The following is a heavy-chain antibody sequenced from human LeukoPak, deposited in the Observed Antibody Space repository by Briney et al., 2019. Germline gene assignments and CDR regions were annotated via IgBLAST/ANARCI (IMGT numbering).Heavy chain of an antibody. J-gene: IGHJ3*02. CDR3: ARDTPTYYYDSSGPDAFDI. D-gene: IGHD3-22*01. CDR2: ISSSSSTI. CDR1: GFTFSSYE. V-gene: IGHV3-48*01. Sequence: GGSLRLSCAASGFTFSSYEMNWVRQAPGKGLEWVSYISSSSSTIYYADPVKGRFTISRDNAKNSLYLQMNSLRAEDTAVYYCARDTPTYYYDSSGPDAFDIWGQGTMVTVSS.